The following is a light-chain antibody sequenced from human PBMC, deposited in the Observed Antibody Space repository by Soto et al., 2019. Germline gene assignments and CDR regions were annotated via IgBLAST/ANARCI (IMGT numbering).Light chain of an antibody. V-gene: IGLV2-14*01. J-gene: IGLJ1*01. CDR2: EVS. CDR3: GSYTAGGTI. Sequence: QSVLTQPASVSGSPGQSITIYCTGTSGDVGGYYYVSWYQQLPGKAPKLMISEVSNRPSGVSNRFSGSKSGNTASLTISGLQAEDEADYYCGSYTAGGTIFGTGTKVTVL. CDR1: SGDVGGYYY.